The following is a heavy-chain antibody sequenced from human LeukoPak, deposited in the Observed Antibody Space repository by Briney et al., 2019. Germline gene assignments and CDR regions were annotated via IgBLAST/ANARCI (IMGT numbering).Heavy chain of an antibody. CDR1: GGSFSGYY. Sequence: SETLSLTGAVYGGSFSGYYWSWIRQPPGKGLEWIGEINHSGSTDYNPSLKSRLTISVDTSKNQFSLKMSSVTAADTAVYYCARGDGRDGYKGRLDYWGQGTLVTVSS. V-gene: IGHV4-34*01. CDR3: ARGDGRDGYKGRLDY. J-gene: IGHJ4*02. D-gene: IGHD5-24*01. CDR2: INHSGST.